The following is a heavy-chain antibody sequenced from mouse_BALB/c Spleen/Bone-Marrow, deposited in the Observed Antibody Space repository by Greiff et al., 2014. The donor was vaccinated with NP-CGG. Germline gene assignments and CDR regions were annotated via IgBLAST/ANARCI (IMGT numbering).Heavy chain of an antibody. CDR3: ARLTFPTATYYYAMDY. D-gene: IGHD1-2*01. CDR2: ISSGSSTI. V-gene: IGHV5-17*02. CDR1: GFTFSSFG. Sequence: DVMLVESGGGLVQPGGSRKLPCAASGFTFSSFGMHWVRQAPEKGLEWVAYISSGSSTIYYADTVKGRFTISRDNPKNTLFLQMTSLRSEDTAMYYCARLTFPTATYYYAMDYWGQGTSVTVSS. J-gene: IGHJ4*01.